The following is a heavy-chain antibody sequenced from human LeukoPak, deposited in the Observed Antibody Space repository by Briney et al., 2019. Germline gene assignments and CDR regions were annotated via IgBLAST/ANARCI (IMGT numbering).Heavy chain of an antibody. CDR3: AELGITMIGGV. D-gene: IGHD3-10*02. V-gene: IGHV3-48*03. J-gene: IGHJ6*04. Sequence: GGSLRLSCAASGFTFSSYEMNWVRQAPGKGLEWVSYTSSSGSTIYYADSVKGRFTISRDNAKNSLYLQMNSLRAEDTAVYYCAELGITMIGGVWGKGTTVAISS. CDR2: TSSSGSTI. CDR1: GFTFSSYE.